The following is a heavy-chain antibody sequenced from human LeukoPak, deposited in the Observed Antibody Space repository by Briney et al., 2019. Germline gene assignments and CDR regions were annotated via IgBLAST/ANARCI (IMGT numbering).Heavy chain of an antibody. CDR2: IYYSGST. Sequence: SETLSLTCTVSGYSISSGYYWGWIRQPPGKGLEWIGYIYYSGSTNYNPSLKSRVTISVDTSKNQFSLKLSSVTAADTAVYYCARTISRYSPFDPWGQEPWSPSPQ. CDR3: ARTISRYSPFDP. V-gene: IGHV4-61*01. J-gene: IGHJ5*02. D-gene: IGHD5-18*01. CDR1: GYSISSGYY.